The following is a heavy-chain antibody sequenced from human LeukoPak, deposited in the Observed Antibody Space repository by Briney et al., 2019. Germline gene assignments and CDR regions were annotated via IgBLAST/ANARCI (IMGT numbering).Heavy chain of an antibody. CDR2: IYGGGST. J-gene: IGHJ4*02. V-gene: IGHV3-53*01. CDR1: GFTVSSNY. Sequence: GGALRLSCAASGFTVSSNYMSWVRQAPGKGLEWVSVIYGGGSTYYADSVKGRFTISRDKSKNTLYLQMNSLRAEDTAVYYCARDRIHYFDYWGQGTLVTVSS. CDR3: ARDRIHYFDY. D-gene: IGHD5-18*01.